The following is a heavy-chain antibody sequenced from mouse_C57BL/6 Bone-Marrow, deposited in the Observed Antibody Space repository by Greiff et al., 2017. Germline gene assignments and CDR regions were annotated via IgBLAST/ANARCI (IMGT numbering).Heavy chain of an antibody. CDR3: ARDWNYFDY. D-gene: IGHD4-1*01. CDR1: GYAFSTYW. Sequence: VQLQQSGASVKISCKVSGYAFSTYWMNWVKQRPGKGLEWIGQIYPGDGDTNYNGKCKGKATLIADKSSSTAYMQLSSLTSEDSAVYFCARDWNYFDYWGQGTTLTVSS. CDR2: IYPGDGDT. J-gene: IGHJ2*01. V-gene: IGHV1-80*01.